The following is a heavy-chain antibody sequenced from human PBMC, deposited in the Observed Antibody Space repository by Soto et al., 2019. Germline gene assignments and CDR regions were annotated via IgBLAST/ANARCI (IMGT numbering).Heavy chain of an antibody. V-gene: IGHV1-18*01. J-gene: IGHJ5*02. Sequence: QVQLMQSGAEVKKPGASVKVSCKASGYTFTNYGISRVRQAPGQGLEWMGWINGHNGYTNYAQKFQDRVTMATDTSTNTAYMELWSLRSDDTAIYYCARHGDEEANFDPWGQGTLVTVSS. CDR1: GYTFTNYG. D-gene: IGHD4-17*01. CDR3: ARHGDEEANFDP. CDR2: INGHNGYT.